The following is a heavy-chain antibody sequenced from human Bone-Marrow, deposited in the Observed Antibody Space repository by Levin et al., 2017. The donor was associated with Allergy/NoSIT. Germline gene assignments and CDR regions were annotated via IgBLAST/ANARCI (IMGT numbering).Heavy chain of an antibody. Sequence: SQTLSLTCTVSGGSMSNYYWSWIWQPPGKGLEWMGHIYFTGSINYNPSPKSRVSISVAAPKNQFSLNLSLVTAADTAVYYCARLLSGSRNLYNWVDAWGQATLVTVTS. CDR1: GGSMSNYY. D-gene: IGHD2-15*01. CDR2: IYFTGSI. CDR3: ARLLSGSRNLYNWVDA. J-gene: IGHJ5*02. V-gene: IGHV4-59*01.